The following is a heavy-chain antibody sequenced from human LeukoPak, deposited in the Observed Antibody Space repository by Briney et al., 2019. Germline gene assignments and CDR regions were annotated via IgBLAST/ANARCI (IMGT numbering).Heavy chain of an antibody. CDR1: GFVFSNYA. CDR2: ISGGGDST. CDR3: AKSPQYQLLYRSPKTGYYYYMDV. J-gene: IGHJ6*03. V-gene: IGHV3-23*01. D-gene: IGHD2-2*02. Sequence: PGGSLRLSCAASGFVFSNYAINWVRQAPGKGLEWVSVISGGGDSTYYADSVKGRFTISRDNSKNTLYLQMNSLRAEDTAVYYCAKSPQYQLLYRSPKTGYYYYMDVWGKGTTVTVSS.